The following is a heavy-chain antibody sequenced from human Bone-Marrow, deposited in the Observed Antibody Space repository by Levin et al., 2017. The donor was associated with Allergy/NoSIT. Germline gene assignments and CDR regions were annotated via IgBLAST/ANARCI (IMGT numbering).Heavy chain of an antibody. V-gene: IGHV3-23*01. J-gene: IGHJ4*02. D-gene: IGHD6-19*01. CDR1: GFTFSSYA. CDR2: ISGSGGST. CDR3: AKDEFRAYSSGWWVY. Sequence: LSLTCAASGFTFSSYAMSWVRQAPGKGLEWVSAISGSGGSTYYADSVKGRFTISRDNSKNTLYLQMNSLRAEDTAVYYCAKDEFRAYSSGWWVYWGQGTLVTVSS.